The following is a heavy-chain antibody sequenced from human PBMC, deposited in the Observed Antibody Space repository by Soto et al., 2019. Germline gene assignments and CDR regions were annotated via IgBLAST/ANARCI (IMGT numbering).Heavy chain of an antibody. CDR2: ISGSGSTT. V-gene: IGHV3-23*01. CDR1: GFILSSSA. J-gene: IGHJ6*02. CDR3: AKGPTIFGVVITFEYYYGMDV. D-gene: IGHD3-3*01. Sequence: GGSLRLSCAASGFILSSSAMSWVRQAPGKGLEWVSAISGSGSTTYYADSVKGRFTISGDNSRNTVYLQMNSLRAEDTAVYYCAKGPTIFGVVITFEYYYGMDVWGQGTTVPVSS.